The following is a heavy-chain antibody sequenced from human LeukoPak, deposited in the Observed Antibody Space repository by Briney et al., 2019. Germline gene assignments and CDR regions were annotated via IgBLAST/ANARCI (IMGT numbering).Heavy chain of an antibody. D-gene: IGHD2-2*01. CDR1: GDSISESDYHWY. Sequence: SETLSLTCSVSGDSISESDYHWYWAWIRHAPGKGLEWIGSVSYRGSIRYNPALKTRVTISVDVSKNQFSLNLNSVTDTDTAVYYCARRHYAAWIDPWGQGTLVTVSS. CDR3: ARRHYAAWIDP. CDR2: VSYRGSI. V-gene: IGHV4-39*01. J-gene: IGHJ5*02.